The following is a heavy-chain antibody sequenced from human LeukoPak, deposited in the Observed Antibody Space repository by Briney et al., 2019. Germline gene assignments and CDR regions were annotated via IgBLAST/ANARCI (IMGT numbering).Heavy chain of an antibody. CDR3: ARDQGGSGYYYGSGSYY. J-gene: IGHJ4*02. CDR1: GGTFSSYT. CDR2: IIPILGIA. Sequence: SVKVSXKASGGTFSSYTISWVRQAPGQGLEWMGRIIPILGIANYAQKFQGRVTITADKSTSTAYMELSSLRSEDTAVYYCARDQGGSGYYYGSGSYYWGQGTLVTVSS. D-gene: IGHD3-10*01. V-gene: IGHV1-69*04.